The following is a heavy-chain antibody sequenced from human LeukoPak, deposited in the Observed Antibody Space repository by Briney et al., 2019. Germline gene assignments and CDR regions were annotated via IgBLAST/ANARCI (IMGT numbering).Heavy chain of an antibody. J-gene: IGHJ6*03. CDR2: IYSSGTT. CDR1: GGSISSYY. CDR3: ARVRRTRTFDYYMDV. Sequence: SETLSGTCTVSGGSISSYYWSWIRRPAGKGLECIGRIYSSGTTNFNPSLKSRVTLSVETSKNQVSLRLYSVTSADTAVYYCARVRRTRTFDYYMDVWGKGTTVTVSS. V-gene: IGHV4-4*07. D-gene: IGHD3-10*01.